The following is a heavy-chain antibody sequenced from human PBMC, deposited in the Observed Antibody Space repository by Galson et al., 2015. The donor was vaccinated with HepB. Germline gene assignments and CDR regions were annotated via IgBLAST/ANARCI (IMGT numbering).Heavy chain of an antibody. V-gene: IGHV3-15*01. Sequence: SLRLSCAASGFTFSNASMSWVRQAPGKGLEWVGRITSESDGETTDYAAPVKVRFSIAKDDSKSTLYLNMSSLKTEDTAFYSCTTEGGYSWGSSGPRHSGQGTLVTVSS. CDR2: ITSESDGETT. CDR1: GFTFSNAS. CDR3: TTEGGYSWGSSGPRH. J-gene: IGHJ1*01. D-gene: IGHD5-18*01.